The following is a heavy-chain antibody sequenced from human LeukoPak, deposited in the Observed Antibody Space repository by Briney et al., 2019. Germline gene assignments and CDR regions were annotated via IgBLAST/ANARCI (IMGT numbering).Heavy chain of an antibody. CDR1: GYSFSTYW. J-gene: IGHJ6*03. D-gene: IGHD5-18*01. CDR2: IYPGDSDT. V-gene: IGHV5-51*01. CDR3: ARHWSSYGDYYYYYMDV. Sequence: GESLKISCKGSGYSFSTYWIGWVRQMPGKGLEWMGIIYPGDSDTRYSPPFQGQVTISADKSINTAYLQWRSLEASDTAMYYCARHWSSYGDYYYYYMDVWGKGTTVTVSS.